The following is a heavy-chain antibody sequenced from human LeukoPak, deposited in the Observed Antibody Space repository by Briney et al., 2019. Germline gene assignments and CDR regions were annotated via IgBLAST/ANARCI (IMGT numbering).Heavy chain of an antibody. CDR2: IYYSGST. Sequence: PSETLSLTCSVSGVSISSYYWSWIRQPPGKGLEWIGSIYYSGSTYYNPSLKSRVTISVDTSKNQFSLKLSSVTAADTAVYFCARGLAVSGRSSLDFWGQGTLVTVSS. CDR3: ARGLAVSGRSSLDF. J-gene: IGHJ4*02. D-gene: IGHD6-19*01. CDR1: GVSISSYY. V-gene: IGHV4-39*01.